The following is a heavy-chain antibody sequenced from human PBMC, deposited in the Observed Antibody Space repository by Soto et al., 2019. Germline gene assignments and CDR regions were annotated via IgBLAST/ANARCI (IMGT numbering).Heavy chain of an antibody. CDR2: IYYSGST. Sequence: PSETLSLTCTVSGGSICSYYWSWIRQPPGKGLEWIGYIYYSGSTNYNPSLKSRVTISVDTSKNQFSLKLSSVTAADTAVYYCARDVGAASDYWGQGTLVTVSS. CDR1: GGSICSYY. CDR3: ARDVGAASDY. J-gene: IGHJ4*02. D-gene: IGHD6-13*01. V-gene: IGHV4-59*01.